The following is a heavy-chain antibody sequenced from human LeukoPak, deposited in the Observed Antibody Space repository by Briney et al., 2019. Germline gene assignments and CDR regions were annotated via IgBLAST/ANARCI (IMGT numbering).Heavy chain of an antibody. V-gene: IGHV4-34*01. CDR2: INHSGST. CDR3: ARGGNYDILTGLHWFDP. Sequence: SETLSLTCAVYGGSFSGYYWSWIRQPPGKGLEWIGKINHSGSTNYNPSLKSRVTISVDTSKNQFSLKLSSVTAADTAVYYCARGGNYDILTGLHWFDPWGQGTLVTVSS. D-gene: IGHD3-9*01. CDR1: GGSFSGYY. J-gene: IGHJ5*02.